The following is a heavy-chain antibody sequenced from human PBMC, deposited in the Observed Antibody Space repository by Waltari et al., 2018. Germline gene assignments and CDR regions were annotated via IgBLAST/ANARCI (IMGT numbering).Heavy chain of an antibody. J-gene: IGHJ3*02. CDR2: INHSGST. V-gene: IGHV4-34*01. Sequence: QVQLQQWGAGLLKPSETLSITCAVYGGSFSGYYWSWIRQPPGKGLEWIGEINHSGSTNYNPSLKSRVTISVDTSKNQFSLKLSSVTAADTAVYYCARGPFVLRYLKRAFDIWGQGTMVTVSS. CDR1: GGSFSGYY. D-gene: IGHD3-9*01. CDR3: ARGPFVLRYLKRAFDI.